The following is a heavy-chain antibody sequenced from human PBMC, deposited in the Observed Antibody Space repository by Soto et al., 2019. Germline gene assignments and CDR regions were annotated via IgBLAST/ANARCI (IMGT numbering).Heavy chain of an antibody. CDR1: GGSISSYY. V-gene: IGHV4-59*01. CDR2: IYYSGST. CDR3: AREGMVRGGPPPAPKFDP. J-gene: IGHJ5*02. D-gene: IGHD3-10*01. Sequence: SETLSLTCTVSGGSISSYYWSWIRQPPGKGLEWIGYIYYSGSTNYNPSLKSRVTISVDTSKNQFSLKLSSVTAADTAVYYCAREGMVRGGPPPAPKFDPWGQGTLVTVS.